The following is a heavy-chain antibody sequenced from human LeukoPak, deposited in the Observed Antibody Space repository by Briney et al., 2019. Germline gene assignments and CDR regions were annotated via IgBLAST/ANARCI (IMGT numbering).Heavy chain of an antibody. CDR3: ARAKLSIVVVTATSELDV. CDR2: IIPIFGTA. J-gene: IGHJ6*02. V-gene: IGHV1-69*01. D-gene: IGHD2-21*02. CDR1: GGTFSSYA. Sequence: SVKVSCKASGGTFSSYAIGWVRQAPGQGLEWMGGIIPIFGTANYAQKFQGRVTITADESTSTAYMELSSLRSEDTAVYYCARAKLSIVVVTATSELDVWGQGTTVTVSS.